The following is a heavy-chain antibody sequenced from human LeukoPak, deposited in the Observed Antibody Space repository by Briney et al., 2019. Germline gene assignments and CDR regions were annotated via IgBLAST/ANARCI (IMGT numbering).Heavy chain of an antibody. V-gene: IGHV4-59*01. D-gene: IGHD3-22*01. Sequence: PSETLSLTCTVSGGSISSYYWSWIRQPPGKGLEWIGYIYYSGSTNYNPSLKSRVTISVDTSKNQFSLKLSSVTAADTAVYYCARVSDSSGYAAHLFDYWGQGTLVTVSS. CDR3: ARVSDSSGYAAHLFDY. CDR1: GGSISSYY. CDR2: IYYSGST. J-gene: IGHJ4*02.